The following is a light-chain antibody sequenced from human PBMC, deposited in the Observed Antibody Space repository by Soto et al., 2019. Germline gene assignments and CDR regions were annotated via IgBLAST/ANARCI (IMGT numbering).Light chain of an antibody. CDR1: QSVSSRF. CDR3: HHYET. J-gene: IGKJ1*01. Sequence: EIVLTQSPGTLSLSPGERATLSCRASQSVSSRFLAWYQQKPGQAPRLLMYGASSRATGIPDRFSGTGSGTEFTLTISRLEPEDFTVYYCHHYETFGQGTKVDIK. CDR2: GAS. V-gene: IGKV3-20*01.